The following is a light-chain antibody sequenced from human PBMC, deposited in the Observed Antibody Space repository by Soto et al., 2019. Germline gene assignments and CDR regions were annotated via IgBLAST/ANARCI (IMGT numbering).Light chain of an antibody. CDR3: QQYGSSGT. J-gene: IGKJ1*01. Sequence: DIQMTHSPSSLSASVGCRVTITCRASQGIRNYLAWYKQKPGKVPKLLIYAASTLQSGVPSRLSGSGSGTDFTLTISRMEPEDFAVYYCQQYGSSGTFGQGTKVDIK. V-gene: IGKV1-27*01. CDR2: AAS. CDR1: QGIRNY.